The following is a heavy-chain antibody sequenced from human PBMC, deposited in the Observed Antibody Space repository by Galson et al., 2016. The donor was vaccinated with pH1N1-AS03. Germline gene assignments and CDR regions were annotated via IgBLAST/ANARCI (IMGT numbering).Heavy chain of an antibody. Sequence: SETLSLTCAVYVGSFSGYYWSWIRQPPGQGLEWIGEINHSGNTSYNPSLKSRVTISVDTSKNQFSLKLTSVTAADTAVYYCARAYGYGDYGIDYWGQGTLVTVSS. V-gene: IGHV4-34*01. CDR3: ARAYGYGDYGIDY. CDR1: VGSFSGYY. D-gene: IGHD4-17*01. J-gene: IGHJ4*02. CDR2: INHSGNT.